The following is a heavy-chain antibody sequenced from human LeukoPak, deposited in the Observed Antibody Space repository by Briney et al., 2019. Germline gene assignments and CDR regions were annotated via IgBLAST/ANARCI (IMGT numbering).Heavy chain of an antibody. Sequence: PGGSLRLSCAASGFTFSSYAMTWVRQAPGKGLEWVAVISYDGSNKYYADSVKGRFTISRDNSKNTLYLQMNSLRAEDTAVYYCAKDAMYGSGMYYFDYWGQGTMVTVSS. CDR1: GFTFSSYA. D-gene: IGHD3-10*01. V-gene: IGHV3-30*18. CDR2: ISYDGSNK. J-gene: IGHJ4*02. CDR3: AKDAMYGSGMYYFDY.